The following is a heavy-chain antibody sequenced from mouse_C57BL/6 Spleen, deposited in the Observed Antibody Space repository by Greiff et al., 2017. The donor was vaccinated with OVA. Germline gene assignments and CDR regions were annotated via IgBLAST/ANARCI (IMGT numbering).Heavy chain of an antibody. J-gene: IGHJ2*01. CDR2: IYPGDGDT. V-gene: IGHV1-82*01. CDR3: ARSDYYGSSNGYFDY. Sequence: QVQLQQSGPELVKPGASVKISCKASGYAFSSSWMNWVKQRPGKGLEWIGRIYPGDGDTNYNGKFKGKATLTADKSSSTAYMQLSSLTSEDSAVYFCARSDYYGSSNGYFDYWGQGTTLTVSS. D-gene: IGHD1-1*01. CDR1: GYAFSSSW.